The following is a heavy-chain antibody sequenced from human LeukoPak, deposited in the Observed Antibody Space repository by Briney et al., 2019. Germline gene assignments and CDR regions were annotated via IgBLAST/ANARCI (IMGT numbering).Heavy chain of an antibody. CDR2: ISGSGGST. Sequence: QAGGSLRLSCAASGFTFSSYAMSWVRQAPGKGLEWVSAISGSGGSTYYADSVKGRFTISRDNSKNTLYLQMNSLRAEDTAVYYCAKDLLGITMIVVVIPSAIDYWGQGTLVTVSS. V-gene: IGHV3-23*01. CDR1: GFTFSSYA. J-gene: IGHJ4*02. CDR3: AKDLLGITMIVVVIPSAIDY. D-gene: IGHD3-22*01.